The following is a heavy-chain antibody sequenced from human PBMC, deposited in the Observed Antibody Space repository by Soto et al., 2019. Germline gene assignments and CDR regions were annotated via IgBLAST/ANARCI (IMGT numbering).Heavy chain of an antibody. CDR2: VHHSWGS. CDR1: GGSISSYY. V-gene: IGHV4-59*08. D-gene: IGHD3-10*01. Sequence: QVQLQESGPGLVKPSETLSLSCTVSGGSISSYYWSWFRQSPGKRMEWIGYVHHSWGSSYNPSLQSRVAISLDASKRQFSLKVTSVTATDPAVYYCACQGLGPLPGLVDGWGQGTTVTVSS. J-gene: IGHJ6*02. CDR3: ACQGLGPLPGLVDG.